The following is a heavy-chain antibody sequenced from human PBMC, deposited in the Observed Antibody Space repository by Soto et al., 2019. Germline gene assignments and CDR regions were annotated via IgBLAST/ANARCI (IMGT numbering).Heavy chain of an antibody. J-gene: IGHJ4*02. CDR1: GDSIGTINYY. CDR2: IYYTGST. Sequence: QLQLQESGPGLVKPSETLSVTCSVSGDSIGTINYYWGWLRQPPGKGPEWIGSIYYTGSTHYNPSLSGRATVSVDPSKTQFSLRLTSVTAADTAVYYCARHPGYTVPTVYATHYFDDWGQGVLVTVSS. V-gene: IGHV4-39*01. D-gene: IGHD2-8*01. CDR3: ARHPGYTVPTVYATHYFDD.